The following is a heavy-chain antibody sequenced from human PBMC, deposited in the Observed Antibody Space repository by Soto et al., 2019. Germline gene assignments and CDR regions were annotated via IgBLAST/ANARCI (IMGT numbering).Heavy chain of an antibody. D-gene: IGHD6-19*01. Sequence: GESLKISCKGSGYSFTSYWIGWVRQMPGKGLEWMGIIYPGDSDTRYSPSFQGQVTISADKSISTAYLQWSSLKASDTAMYYCARRGYSVNIAVAPEGVDYWGQGTLVTVSS. V-gene: IGHV5-51*01. CDR1: GYSFTSYW. CDR3: ARRGYSVNIAVAPEGVDY. CDR2: IYPGDSDT. J-gene: IGHJ4*02.